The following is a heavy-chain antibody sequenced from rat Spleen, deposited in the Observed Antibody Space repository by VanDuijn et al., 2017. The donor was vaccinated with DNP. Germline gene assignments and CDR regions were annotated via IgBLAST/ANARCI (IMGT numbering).Heavy chain of an antibody. V-gene: IGHV5-7*01. J-gene: IGHJ4*01. CDR2: ISYDGSST. Sequence: EVQLVESGGNLVQPGRSLKLSCAASGFTFSDYYMAWVRQAPKKGLEWVATISYDGSSTYYRDSVKGRFTISRDNAKSTLYLQMNSLRSEDTATYYCARVGELHDGGDGDVLDAWGQGTSVTVSS. CDR1: GFTFSDYY. D-gene: IGHD1-12*02. CDR3: ARVGELHDGGDGDVLDA.